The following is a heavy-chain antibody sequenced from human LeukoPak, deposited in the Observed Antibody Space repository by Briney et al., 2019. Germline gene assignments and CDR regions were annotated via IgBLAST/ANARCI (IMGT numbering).Heavy chain of an antibody. CDR3: ARKENVYYYFDY. D-gene: IGHD3-10*01. CDR1: GYSITSSSW. Sequence: ASDTLSLTCAVPGYSITSSSWWGWIRQPPGKGLEWIGYIYHSGTTYYNPSLQSRVTMSVDTSKNQFSLKLSSVTAVDTAVYYCARKENVYYYFDYWGQGTLVTVSS. J-gene: IGHJ4*02. CDR2: IYHSGTT. V-gene: IGHV4-28*01.